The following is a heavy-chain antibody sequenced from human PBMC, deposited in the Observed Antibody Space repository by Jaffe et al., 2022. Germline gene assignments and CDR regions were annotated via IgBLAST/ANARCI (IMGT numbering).Heavy chain of an antibody. CDR1: GYSISSGYY. CDR3: ARGTSYDYGDYFDY. Sequence: QVQLQESGPGLVKPSETLSLTCAVSGYSISSGYYWGWIRQPPGKGLEWIGSIYHSGSTYYNPSLKSRVTISVDTSKNQFSLKLSSVTAADTAVYYCARGTSYDYGDYFDYWGQGTLVTVSS. J-gene: IGHJ4*02. CDR2: IYHSGST. D-gene: IGHD4-17*01. V-gene: IGHV4-38-2*01.